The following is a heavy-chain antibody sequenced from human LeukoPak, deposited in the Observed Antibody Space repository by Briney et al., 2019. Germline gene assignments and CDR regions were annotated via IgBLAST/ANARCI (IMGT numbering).Heavy chain of an antibody. V-gene: IGHV3-30*02. J-gene: IGHJ4*02. Sequence: GGSLRLSCAASGFTFSSYGMHWVRQAPGKGLEWVAFIRFDGSSKYYADSVKGRFTISRDNPKNTLYLQMNSLRAEDTAVYYCAKDERNRDDSMTFWGQGTLVTVSS. D-gene: IGHD3-9*01. CDR1: GFTFSSYG. CDR2: IRFDGSSK. CDR3: AKDERNRDDSMTF.